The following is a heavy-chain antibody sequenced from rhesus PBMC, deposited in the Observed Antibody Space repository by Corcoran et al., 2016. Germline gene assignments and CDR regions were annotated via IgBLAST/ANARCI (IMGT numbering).Heavy chain of an antibody. Sequence: QVQLQESGPGLVKPSETLSLTCAVSGGSISSSNWWSWIRQPPGKGLEWIGYISGSSGSTYYNPSLKSRVTISTDTSKNQFSLKLSSVTAADTAVYYCARVGYSSWSGYFDLWGPGTPITISS. CDR1: GGSISSSNW. V-gene: IGHV4-65*01. CDR2: ISGSSGST. CDR3: ARVGYSSWSGYFDL. J-gene: IGHJ2*01. D-gene: IGHD6-13*01.